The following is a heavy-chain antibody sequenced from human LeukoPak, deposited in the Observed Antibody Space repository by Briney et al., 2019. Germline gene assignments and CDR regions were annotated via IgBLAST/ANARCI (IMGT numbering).Heavy chain of an antibody. CDR3: ARELVSLGTGYFDL. D-gene: IGHD7-27*01. CDR2: ITGSSTWT. Sequence: PGGSLRLSCEASGFTFRTYGMTWLRQAPGKGLEWVSGITGSSTWTYYADSVRGRFTISRDNSKNTLHLQMNNLTADDTAIYYCARELVSLGTGYFDLWGRGTLVTVSS. V-gene: IGHV3-23*01. J-gene: IGHJ2*01. CDR1: GFTFRTYG.